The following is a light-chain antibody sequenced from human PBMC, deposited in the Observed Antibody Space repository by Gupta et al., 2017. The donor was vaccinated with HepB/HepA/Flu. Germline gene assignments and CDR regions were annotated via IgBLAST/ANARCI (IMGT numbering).Light chain of an antibody. J-gene: IGKJ2*04. CDR3: QQYYSTRSMCS. CDR2: WAS. Sequence: DCVVIQSPDSLAVSMGERPTINCKSSQSLLYSSTNRNHLAWYQQKPGQPPKLLMYWASSREPGAPDRLSGCGAGTDFTLTSSNLQAEDVAVYLWQQYYSTRSMCSFGQGTKVEIK. V-gene: IGKV4-1*01. CDR1: QSLLYSSTNRNH.